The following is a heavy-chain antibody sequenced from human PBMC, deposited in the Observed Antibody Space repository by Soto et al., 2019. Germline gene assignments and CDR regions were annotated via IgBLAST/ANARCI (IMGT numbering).Heavy chain of an antibody. CDR2: IYTGGST. Sequence: PGGSLRLSCAASGFTVSNNYLSWVRQAPGKGLEWVSVIYTGGSTYYADSVKGRFTTSRDNSKNTVYLQMNSLRVEDTAVYYCAKRGRIAATGPNWFDAWGQGTLVTVSS. J-gene: IGHJ5*02. D-gene: IGHD6-13*01. V-gene: IGHV3-66*01. CDR1: GFTVSNNY. CDR3: AKRGRIAATGPNWFDA.